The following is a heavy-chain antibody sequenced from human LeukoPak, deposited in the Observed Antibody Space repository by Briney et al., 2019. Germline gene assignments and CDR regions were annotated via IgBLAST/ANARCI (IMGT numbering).Heavy chain of an antibody. D-gene: IGHD3-10*01. Sequence: GGSLRLSCAASGFTFSSYEMNWVRQAPGKGLEWVSYISSSGSTIYYADSVKGRFTISRDNSKNTLYLQMNSLRAEDTAVYYCAKENSAMVRGGLLVDWFDPWGQGTLVTVSS. V-gene: IGHV3-48*03. J-gene: IGHJ5*02. CDR1: GFTFSSYE. CDR2: ISSSGSTI. CDR3: AKENSAMVRGGLLVDWFDP.